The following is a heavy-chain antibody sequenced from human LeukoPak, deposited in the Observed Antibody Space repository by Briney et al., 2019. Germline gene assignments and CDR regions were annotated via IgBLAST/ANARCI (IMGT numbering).Heavy chain of an antibody. CDR1: VGTFSSYA. CDR3: ARVGYCSGGSCPRRNYYYYYMDV. CDR2: IIPILGTA. D-gene: IGHD2-15*01. J-gene: IGHJ6*03. Sequence: SVKVSCKASVGTFSSYAISWVRQAPGQGLEWMGGIIPILGTANYAQKFQGRVTITADESTSTAYMELSSLRSEDTAVYYCARVGYCSGGSCPRRNYYYYYMDVWGKGTTVTISS. V-gene: IGHV1-69*13.